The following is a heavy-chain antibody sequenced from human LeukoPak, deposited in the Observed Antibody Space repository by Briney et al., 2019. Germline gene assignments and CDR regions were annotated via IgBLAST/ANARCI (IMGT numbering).Heavy chain of an antibody. CDR2: ISACNGNT. Sequence: ASVKVSCKASGYTFTSYGISWVRQAPGQGLEWMGWISACNGNTNSAQNLQGRVTMTTDTSTSTAYMELRSLRSDDTAVYYCARDPDYLNLLYWGQGTLVTVSS. CDR3: ARDPDYLNLLY. CDR1: GYTFTSYG. V-gene: IGHV1-18*01. D-gene: IGHD5-12*01. J-gene: IGHJ4*02.